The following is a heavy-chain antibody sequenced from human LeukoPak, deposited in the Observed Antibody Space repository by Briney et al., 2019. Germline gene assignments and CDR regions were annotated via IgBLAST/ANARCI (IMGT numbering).Heavy chain of an antibody. Sequence: EASVKVSCKASGYTFTGYYLHWVRQAPGQGLEWMGWINPNSGGANFALNFQGRVTMTRATSISTAYMELSRLTSDDTAVYYCARGVGSSWFDPWGQGTLVTVSS. D-gene: IGHD6-13*01. CDR2: INPNSGGA. J-gene: IGHJ5*02. CDR1: GYTFTGYY. V-gene: IGHV1-2*02. CDR3: ARGVGSSWFDP.